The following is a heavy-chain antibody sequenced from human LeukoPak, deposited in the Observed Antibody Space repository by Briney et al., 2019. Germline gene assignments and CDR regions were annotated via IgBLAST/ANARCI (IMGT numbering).Heavy chain of an antibody. V-gene: IGHV1-69*05. CDR2: IIPILGTG. D-gene: IGHD1-26*01. CDR3: ARDLYSGSYYD. J-gene: IGHJ4*02. Sequence: SVKVSCKASVGTFSNYAFSWVRQAPGQGLEWMGGIIPILGTGNYAQKFQGRVTITTDESTSTAYMELSSLSSEDTAVYYCARDLYSGSYYDWGQGTLVTVSS. CDR1: VGTFSNYA.